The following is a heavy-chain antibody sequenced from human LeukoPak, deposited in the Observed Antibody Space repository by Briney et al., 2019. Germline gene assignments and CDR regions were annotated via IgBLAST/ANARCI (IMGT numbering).Heavy chain of an antibody. D-gene: IGHD3-9*01. CDR2: ISTTGGTI. CDR1: GFTFRNYE. V-gene: IGHV3-48*03. CDR3: AKGDWAY. J-gene: IGHJ4*02. Sequence: GGSLRLSCAASGFTFRNYEMSWVRQAPGKGLEWLSYISTTGGTIHYADSVKGRFSISRDNAKNVLYLQMNSLRAEDTAVYYCAKGDWAYWGQGTLVTVSS.